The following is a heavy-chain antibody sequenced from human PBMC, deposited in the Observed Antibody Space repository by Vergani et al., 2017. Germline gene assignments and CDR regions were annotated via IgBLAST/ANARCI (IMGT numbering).Heavy chain of an antibody. CDR3: ARDGVALLWFEDPVDAFDI. J-gene: IGHJ3*02. V-gene: IGHV3-21*01. Sequence: VQLVESGGGLVKPGGSLRLSCAASGFTFSSYSMNWVRQAPGKGLEWVSSISSSSSYIYYADSVKGRFTISRDNAKNSLYLQMNSLRAEDTAVYYCARDGVALLWFEDPVDAFDIWGQGTMVTVSS. D-gene: IGHD3-10*01. CDR1: GFTFSSYS. CDR2: ISSSSSYI.